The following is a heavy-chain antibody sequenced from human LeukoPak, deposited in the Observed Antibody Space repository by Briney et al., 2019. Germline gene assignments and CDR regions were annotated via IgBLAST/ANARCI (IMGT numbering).Heavy chain of an antibody. V-gene: IGHV3-30*18. Sequence: GGSLRLSCAASGFTFSNYGMHWVRQAPGKGLEWVASMSYGGSNKYYADSVKGRFAISRDNSKNTLYLQMDSLRTEETAMYYCAKGSGSSHNWFDPWGQGTLVTVSS. CDR1: GFTFSNYG. J-gene: IGHJ5*02. CDR3: AKGSGSSHNWFDP. CDR2: MSYGGSNK. D-gene: IGHD3-10*01.